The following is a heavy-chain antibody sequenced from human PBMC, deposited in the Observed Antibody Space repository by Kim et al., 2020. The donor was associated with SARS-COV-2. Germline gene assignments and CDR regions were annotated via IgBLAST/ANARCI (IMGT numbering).Heavy chain of an antibody. Sequence: SETLSLTCTVSGGSISSYYWSWIGQPPGKGLEWIGYIYYSGSTNYNPSLKSRVTISVDTSKNQFSLKLSSVTAADTAVCYCARSSYYYDSSGYYPYYYYYCIDVWRQGTTVTV. J-gene: IGHJ6*02. V-gene: IGHV4-59*01. D-gene: IGHD3-22*01. CDR2: IYYSGST. CDR1: GGSISSYY. CDR3: ARSSYYYDSSGYYPYYYYYCIDV.